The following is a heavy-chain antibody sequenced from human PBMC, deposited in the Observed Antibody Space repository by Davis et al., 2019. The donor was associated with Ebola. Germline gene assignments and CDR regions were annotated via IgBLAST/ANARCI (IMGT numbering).Heavy chain of an antibody. CDR3: ARDRQDSRAYGF. V-gene: IGHV4-30-4*01. CDR1: GDSITRGDNY. CDR2: TYYTGTT. D-gene: IGHD3-22*01. Sequence: SETLSLTCTVSGDSITRGDNYWSWIRQPPGKGLEWIGYTYYTGTTYYNSSLGSRVSISIDRSKNQFSMRLKSVTAADTAMYFCARDRQDSRAYGFWGQGILVTVSS. J-gene: IGHJ4*02.